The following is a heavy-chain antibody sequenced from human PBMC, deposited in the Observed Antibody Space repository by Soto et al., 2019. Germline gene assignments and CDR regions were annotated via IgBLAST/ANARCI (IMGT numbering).Heavy chain of an antibody. CDR1: GGSLSTYY. CDR2: INNGEGT. CDR3: ARAYTKNGKKTYYYDSSGPAFDI. Sequence: KPSAPLSLTCTVSGGSLSTYYWTWVRQPPGNGLXXXGYINNGEGTNYNPSLESRVTISVDTSKNQFSLKLSSVTAADTAVYYCARAYTKNGKKTYYYDSSGPAFDIWGQGTMVTVSS. V-gene: IGHV4-59*12. J-gene: IGHJ3*02. D-gene: IGHD3-22*01.